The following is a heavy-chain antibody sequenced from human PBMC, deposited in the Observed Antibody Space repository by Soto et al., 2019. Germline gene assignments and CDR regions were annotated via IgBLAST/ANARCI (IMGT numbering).Heavy chain of an antibody. J-gene: IGHJ4*02. Sequence: PGGSLRLCCAASGFTFSSYGMHWVRRAPGKGLEWVAVIWYDGSNKYYADSVKGRFTISRDNSKNTLYLQMNSLRAEDTAVYYCAKDRVVIPGTPDYWGQGTLVTVSS. CDR1: GFTFSSYG. CDR2: IWYDGSNK. V-gene: IGHV3-30*02. D-gene: IGHD3-3*01. CDR3: AKDRVVIPGTPDY.